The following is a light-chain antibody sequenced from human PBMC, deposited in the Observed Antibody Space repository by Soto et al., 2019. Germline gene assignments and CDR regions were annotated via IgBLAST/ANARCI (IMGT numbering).Light chain of an antibody. CDR2: DAS. CDR3: QHYHSYSEA. CDR1: QGITNW. J-gene: IGKJ1*01. Sequence: DIEMTQSPSSVSASVGERVTITCRASQGITNWLAWYQQKPGKAPKRLLYDASGLPGGVPSRFSGSGSGTEFTLTISSLQPDDFSTDYCQHYHSYSEAFGQGTKVDIK. V-gene: IGKV1-5*01.